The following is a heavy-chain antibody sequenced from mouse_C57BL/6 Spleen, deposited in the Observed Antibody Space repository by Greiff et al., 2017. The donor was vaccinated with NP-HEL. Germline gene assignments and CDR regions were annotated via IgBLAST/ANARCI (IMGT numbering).Heavy chain of an antibody. CDR1: GYTFTSYW. CDR3: STFYYDYDPYYAMDY. Sequence: QVQLQQPGAELVKPGASVKLSCKASGYTFTSYWMHWVKQRPGQGLEWIGMIHPNSGSTNYNEKFKSKATLTVDKSSSTAYMQLCSLTSADSAVYYCSTFYYDYDPYYAMDYWGQGTSVTVSS. CDR2: IHPNSGST. J-gene: IGHJ4*01. V-gene: IGHV1-64*01. D-gene: IGHD2-4*01.